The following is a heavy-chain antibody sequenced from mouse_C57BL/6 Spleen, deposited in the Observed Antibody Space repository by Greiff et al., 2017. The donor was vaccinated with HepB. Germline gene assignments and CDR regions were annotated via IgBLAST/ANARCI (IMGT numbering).Heavy chain of an antibody. CDR1: GFTFSDYG. CDR3: ARRLYKGFDY. D-gene: IGHD1-3*01. Sequence: EVNLVESGGGLVKPGGSLKLSCAASGFTFSDYGMHWVRQAPEKGLEWVAYISSGSSTIYYADTVKGRFTISRDNAKNTLFLQMTSLRSEDTAMYYCARRLYKGFDYWGQGTTLTVSS. CDR2: ISSGSSTI. V-gene: IGHV5-17*01. J-gene: IGHJ2*01.